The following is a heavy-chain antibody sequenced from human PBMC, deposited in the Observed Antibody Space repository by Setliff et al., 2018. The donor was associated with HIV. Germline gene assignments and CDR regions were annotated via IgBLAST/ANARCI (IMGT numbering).Heavy chain of an antibody. CDR2: IYTSGST. D-gene: IGHD3-3*01. CDR1: GGSISSYY. V-gene: IGHV4-4*07. Sequence: SETLSLTCTVSGGSISSYYWSWIRQPAGKGLEWIGRIYTSGSTNYNPSLKSRVTMSVDTSKKQVSLKLSSVTAADTAVYYCARHANYDFWSGYWGYYFDYWGQGTLVTVSS. J-gene: IGHJ4*02. CDR3: ARHANYDFWSGYWGYYFDY.